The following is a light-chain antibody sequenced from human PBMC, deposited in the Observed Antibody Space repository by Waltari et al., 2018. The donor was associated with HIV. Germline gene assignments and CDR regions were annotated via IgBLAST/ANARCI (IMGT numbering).Light chain of an antibody. V-gene: IGLV1-51*02. CDR2: ENH. CDR1: SSNIGRNY. Sequence: QSVLTQPPSVSAAPGQKVTISCSGTSSNIGRNYVSWYQQFPGTAPKLLIFENHKRTSGSSDRFSVSKSGTSATLGIIGLQTGDEADYYCGTWDSSLSVGTFGGGTKLTVL. CDR3: GTWDSSLSVGT. J-gene: IGLJ3*02.